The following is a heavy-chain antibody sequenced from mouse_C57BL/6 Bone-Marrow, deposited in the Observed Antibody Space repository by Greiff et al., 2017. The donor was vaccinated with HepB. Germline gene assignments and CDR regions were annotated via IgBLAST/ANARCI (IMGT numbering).Heavy chain of an antibody. CDR2: IDPETGGT. V-gene: IGHV1-15*01. CDR3: TRPHTLREYFDY. D-gene: IGHD1-1*01. J-gene: IGHJ2*01. Sequence: VQLQQSGAELVRPGASVTLSCKASGYTFTDYEMHWVKQTPVHGLEWIGAIDPETGGTAYNQKFKGKAILTADKSSTTAYMELRSLTSEDSAAYYCTRPHTLREYFDYWGQGTTLTVSS. CDR1: GYTFTDYE.